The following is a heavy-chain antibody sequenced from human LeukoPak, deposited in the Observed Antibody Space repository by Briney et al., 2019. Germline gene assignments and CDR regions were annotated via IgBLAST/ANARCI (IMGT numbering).Heavy chain of an antibody. J-gene: IGHJ4*02. CDR3: ARVLGTMVRGVEYYFDY. D-gene: IGHD3-10*01. Sequence: SGTLSLTCAVSGGSISSYYWSWIRQPPGKGLEWIGYIYYSGSTNYNPSLKSRVTISVDTSKNQFSLKLSSVTAADTAVYYCARVLGTMVRGVEYYFDYWGQGTLVTVSS. CDR2: IYYSGST. V-gene: IGHV4-59*12. CDR1: GGSISSYY.